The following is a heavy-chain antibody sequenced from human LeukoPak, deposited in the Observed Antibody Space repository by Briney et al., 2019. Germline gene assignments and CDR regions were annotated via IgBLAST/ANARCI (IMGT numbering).Heavy chain of an antibody. D-gene: IGHD3-22*01. J-gene: IGHJ4*02. CDR3: TRDLYYDSGLGSY. Sequence: GGSLRLSCTASGFTFSIFGMHWVRQAPGKGLEWVAFIRYDGTNKYYADSVKGRFTISRDNSKNSLYLQMNSLRAEDTAVYYCTRDLYYDSGLGSYWGQGALVTVSS. CDR2: IRYDGTNK. V-gene: IGHV3-30*02. CDR1: GFTFSIFG.